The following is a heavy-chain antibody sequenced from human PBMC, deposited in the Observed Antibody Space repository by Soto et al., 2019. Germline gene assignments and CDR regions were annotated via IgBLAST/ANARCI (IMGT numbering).Heavy chain of an antibody. J-gene: IGHJ4*02. V-gene: IGHV3-23*01. CDR2: VSGGGGTT. D-gene: IGHD2-15*01. CDR3: AKDRSSRTYCSGGTCYTAFDY. CDR1: EFTFSSYA. Sequence: EVQLLESGGGLVQPGGSLRLSCAASEFTFSSYAMSWVRQAPGKGLEWVSVVSGGGGTTYYADSVKGRFTISRDNTKNTLYLQRNSLRAEATAVYYCAKDRSSRTYCSGGTCYTAFDYWGQGTLVTVSS.